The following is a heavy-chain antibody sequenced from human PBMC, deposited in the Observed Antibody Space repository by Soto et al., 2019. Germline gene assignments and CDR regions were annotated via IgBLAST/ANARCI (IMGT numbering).Heavy chain of an antibody. D-gene: IGHD3-9*01. CDR3: AHCQHYDSLTRFRSNAFDI. J-gene: IGHJ3*02. V-gene: IGHV2-5*01. CDR1: GFSLATSAVG. Sequence: SGPTLVNPTQTFTLTCTFSGFSLATSAVGVGWIRQPPGKGLEWLALIYWNDDKRYSPSLKNRLTITKDTSKNQVVLTMTNVDAVDTATYYCAHCQHYDSLTRFRSNAFDIWGQGTMVTVSS. CDR2: IYWNDDK.